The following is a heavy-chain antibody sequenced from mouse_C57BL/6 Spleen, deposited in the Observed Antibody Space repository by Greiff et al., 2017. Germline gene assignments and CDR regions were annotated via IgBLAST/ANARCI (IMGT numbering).Heavy chain of an antibody. D-gene: IGHD4-1*01. V-gene: IGHV1-80*01. Sequence: VQVVESGAELVKPGASVKISCKASGYAFSSYWMNWVKQRPGKGLEWIGQIYPGDGDTNYNGKFKGKATLTADKSSSTAYMQLSSLTSEDSAVYFCARGWDGYYFDYWGQGTTLTVSS. CDR3: ARGWDGYYFDY. CDR2: IYPGDGDT. CDR1: GYAFSSYW. J-gene: IGHJ2*01.